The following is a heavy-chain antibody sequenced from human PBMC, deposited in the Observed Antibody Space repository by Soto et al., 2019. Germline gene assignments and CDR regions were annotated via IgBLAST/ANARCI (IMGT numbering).Heavy chain of an antibody. CDR1: GYTFTSYY. V-gene: IGHV1-46*01. J-gene: IGHJ4*02. CDR2: IHPSGGST. CDR3: ARDYTSMGNFDY. Sequence: GASVKVSCKASGYTFTSYYMHWVRQAPGQGLEWMGVIHPSGGSTTYAQKFQGRVTMTRETSTSTVYMELSSLRSEDTAVYYCARDYTSMGNFDYWGQGTLVTVSS. D-gene: IGHD5-18*01.